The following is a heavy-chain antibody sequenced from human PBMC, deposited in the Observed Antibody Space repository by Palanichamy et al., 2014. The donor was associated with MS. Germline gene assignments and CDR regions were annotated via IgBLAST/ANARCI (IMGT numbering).Heavy chain of an antibody. Sequence: EVQLVESGGGLVQPGGSLRLSCAASGFTFSSYAMSWVRQAPGKGLEWVSAISGSGGSTYYADSVKGRFTISRDNSKNTLYLQMNSLRAEDTAAYYCAKAFPSSSSLYYYYGMDVWGQGTTVTVSS. CDR2: ISGSGGST. J-gene: IGHJ6*02. CDR3: AKAFPSSSSLYYYYGMDV. D-gene: IGHD6-6*01. CDR1: GFTFSSYA. V-gene: IGHV3-23*04.